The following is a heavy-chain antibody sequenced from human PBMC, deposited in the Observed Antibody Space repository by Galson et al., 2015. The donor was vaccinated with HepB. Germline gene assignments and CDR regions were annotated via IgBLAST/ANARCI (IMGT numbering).Heavy chain of an antibody. CDR3: AKDWSEIRRSSSWFDY. Sequence: SLRLSCAASGFTFDDYTMHWVRQAPGKGLEWVSLISWDGGSTYYADSVKGRFTISRDNSKNSLYLQMNSLRAEDTAVYYCAKDWSEIRRSSSWFDYWGQGTLVTVSS. CDR1: GFTFDDYT. J-gene: IGHJ4*02. V-gene: IGHV3-43*01. D-gene: IGHD6-13*01. CDR2: ISWDGGST.